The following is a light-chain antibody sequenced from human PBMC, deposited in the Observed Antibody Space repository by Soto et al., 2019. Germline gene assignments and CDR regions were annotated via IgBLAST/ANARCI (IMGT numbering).Light chain of an antibody. V-gene: IGKV1-39*01. CDR3: QQCYSTLFS. Sequence: DIQMTQSPSSLSASVGDRVTITCRASQTIIRYLNWYQQKPGRAPNLLIYAASNLQSGVPSRFSCSASGTEFTLTISSLQPEDFATYYCQQCYSTLFSFGPGTKVEIK. CDR1: QTIIRY. J-gene: IGKJ3*01. CDR2: AAS.